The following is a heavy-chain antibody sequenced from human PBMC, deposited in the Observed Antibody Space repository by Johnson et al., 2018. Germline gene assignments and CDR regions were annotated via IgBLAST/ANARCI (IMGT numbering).Heavy chain of an antibody. Sequence: QVQLVESGAEVKKPGSSVKVSCKATGGTFKSYAITWLRQAPGQGLEWMGGIIPKFDTANYAQEFQDRVTITADESTGTAYMELSSLSSEDTAVYYCARGLSYKTDWGQGTLVTVSS. D-gene: IGHD3-16*02. CDR3: ARGLSYKTD. J-gene: IGHJ1*01. CDR1: GGTFKSYA. CDR2: IIPKFDTA. V-gene: IGHV1-69*01.